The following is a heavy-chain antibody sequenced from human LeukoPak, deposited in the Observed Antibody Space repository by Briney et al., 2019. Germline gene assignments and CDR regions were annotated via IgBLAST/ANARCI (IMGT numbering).Heavy chain of an antibody. CDR3: AKSLTYYYDSSGYSPYFQH. CDR2: ISGSGEAT. J-gene: IGHJ1*01. CDR1: GFTLTTYA. D-gene: IGHD3-22*01. V-gene: IGHV3-23*01. Sequence: PGGSLRLSCAVSGFTLTTYAMSWVRQAPGKGLEWVSAISGSGEATWYADSVKGRFSISRDTSKNTLYLQMNSLRAEDTAVYYCAKSLTYYYDSSGYSPYFQHWGQGTLVTVSS.